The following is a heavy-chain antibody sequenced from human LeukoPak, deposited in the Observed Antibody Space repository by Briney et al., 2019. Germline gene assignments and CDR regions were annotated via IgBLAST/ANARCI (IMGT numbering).Heavy chain of an antibody. D-gene: IGHD6-19*01. J-gene: IGHJ4*02. Sequence: PGGSLRLSCAASGFTFSSYAMSWVRQAPGKGLEWVSAISGSGGSTYYADSVKGRFTISRDNSKNTLYLQMNSLRAEDTAVYYCAKVLYQWLAPYYFDYWGQGTLVTVSS. V-gene: IGHV3-23*01. CDR2: ISGSGGST. CDR3: AKVLYQWLAPYYFDY. CDR1: GFTFSSYA.